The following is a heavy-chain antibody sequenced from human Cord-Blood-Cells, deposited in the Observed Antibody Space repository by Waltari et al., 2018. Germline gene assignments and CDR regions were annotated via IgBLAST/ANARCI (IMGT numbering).Heavy chain of an antibody. J-gene: IGHJ1*01. V-gene: IGHV3-48*03. CDR2: ISSSGSTI. D-gene: IGHD1-26*01. Sequence: EVQLVESGGGLVQPGGSLRLSCAASGFPFSSYEMNCVRQAPGKGLEWVSYISSSGSTIYYADSVKGRFTISRDNAKNSLYLQMNSLRAEDTAVYYCAYWVGATEYFQHWGQGTLVTVSS. CDR1: GFPFSSYE. CDR3: AYWVGATEYFQH.